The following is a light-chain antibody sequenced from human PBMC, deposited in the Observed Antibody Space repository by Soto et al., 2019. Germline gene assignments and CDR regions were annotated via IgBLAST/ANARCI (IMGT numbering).Light chain of an antibody. CDR2: RSD. CDR1: SSNIGSNH. V-gene: IGLV1-47*01. Sequence: QSVLTQPPSTSGTPGQRVTISCSGSSSNIGSNHVYWYQQFPGMAPKLLMYRSDQRPTGVTDRFSVSKAGSSASLAISGLRSENEDDYYCSERDDSLSGVVFGGGPKLTVL. J-gene: IGLJ2*01. CDR3: SERDDSLSGVV.